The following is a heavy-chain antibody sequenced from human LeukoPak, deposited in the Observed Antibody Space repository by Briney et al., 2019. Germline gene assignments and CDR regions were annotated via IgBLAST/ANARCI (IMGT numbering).Heavy chain of an antibody. CDR1: GYTFSSYG. D-gene: IGHD6-13*01. J-gene: IGHJ4*02. V-gene: IGHV1-18*01. CDR2: ISAYNGNT. CDR3: ARVNGQQLAIDY. Sequence: ASVKVSCKASGYTFSSYGISWLRQAPGQGLEWMGWISAYNGNTNYAQKFQGRVTMTTDTSTSTLYMEVRSLRSEDTAVYYCARVNGQQLAIDYWGQGTLVTVSS.